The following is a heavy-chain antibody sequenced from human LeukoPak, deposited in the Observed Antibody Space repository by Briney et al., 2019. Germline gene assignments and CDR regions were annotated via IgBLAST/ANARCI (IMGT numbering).Heavy chain of an antibody. J-gene: IGHJ6*02. V-gene: IGHV4-59*08. D-gene: IGHD3-10*01. Sequence: PSETLSLTCTVSGGSISSYYWSWIRQPPGKGLEWIGYIYYSGSTNYNPSLKSRVTISVDTSKNQFSLKLSSVTAADTAVYYRARLGHDPYGMDVWGQGTTVTVSS. CDR2: IYYSGST. CDR3: ARLGHDPYGMDV. CDR1: GGSISSYY.